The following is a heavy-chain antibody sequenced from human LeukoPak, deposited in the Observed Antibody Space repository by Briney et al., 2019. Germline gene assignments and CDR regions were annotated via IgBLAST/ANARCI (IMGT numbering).Heavy chain of an antibody. D-gene: IGHD1-26*01. Sequence: ASVKVSCKASGYTFTSYDINWVRQATGQGLEWMGWINPNSGGTNYAQKFQGRVTMNRETSISTAYMELSRLRSDDTAVYYCARGGRQWELLVYFDYWGQGTLVTVSS. V-gene: IGHV1-2*02. CDR2: INPNSGGT. J-gene: IGHJ4*02. CDR1: GYTFTSYD. CDR3: ARGGRQWELLVYFDY.